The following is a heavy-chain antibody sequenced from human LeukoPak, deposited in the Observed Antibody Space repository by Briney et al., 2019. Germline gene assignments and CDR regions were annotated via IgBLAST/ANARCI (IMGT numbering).Heavy chain of an antibody. D-gene: IGHD1-26*01. CDR1: GFTFSSYA. V-gene: IGHV3-23*01. Sequence: GGSLRLSCAASGFTFSSYAMSWVRQAPGKGLEWVSAISGSGGSTYYADSVKGRFTISRDSSKNTLFLHMNSLRVEDTAIYYCAKDRTVGASYWYFDLWGRGTLVTVSS. CDR2: ISGSGGST. J-gene: IGHJ2*01. CDR3: AKDRTVGASYWYFDL.